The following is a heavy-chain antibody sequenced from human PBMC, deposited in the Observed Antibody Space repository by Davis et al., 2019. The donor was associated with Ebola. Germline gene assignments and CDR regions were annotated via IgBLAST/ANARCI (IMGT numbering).Heavy chain of an antibody. CDR2: ISGSGGST. CDR1: GFSFSSYS. D-gene: IGHD3-22*01. J-gene: IGHJ6*04. CDR3: ARDNDTTEDGYYGMDV. V-gene: IGHV3-23*01. Sequence: GESLKISCAASGFSFSSYSMNWVRQAPGKGLEWVSAISGSGGSTYYADSVKGRFTISRDNSKNTLYLQMNSLRAEDTAVYYCARDNDTTEDGYYGMDVWGKGTTVTVSS.